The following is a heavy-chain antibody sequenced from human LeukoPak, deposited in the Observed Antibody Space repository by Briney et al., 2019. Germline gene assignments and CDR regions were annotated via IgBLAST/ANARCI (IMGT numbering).Heavy chain of an antibody. CDR2: IYPGDSHT. D-gene: IGHD2-21*02. Sequence: GESLKISCESSGYSFTSYRIGWVRQMPGKGLEWMGIIYPGDSHTTYSPSFQGQVTISADKSIDTAYLHWSSLKASDTAIYYCARKLAYCGSYCYDFDYWGQGTLVTVSS. J-gene: IGHJ4*02. CDR3: ARKLAYCGSYCYDFDY. V-gene: IGHV5-51*01. CDR1: GYSFTSYR.